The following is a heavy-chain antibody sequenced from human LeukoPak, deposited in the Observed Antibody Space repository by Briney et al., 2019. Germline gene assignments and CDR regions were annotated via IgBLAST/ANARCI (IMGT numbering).Heavy chain of an antibody. CDR1: GDSISNNTYC. D-gene: IGHD2-21*02. CDR3: ARHVRVGTAQLYWYFDL. CDR2: GFYSGST. J-gene: IGHJ2*01. V-gene: IGHV4-39*01. Sequence: PSETLSLTCTVSGDSISNNTYCWGWIRQPPGKGLEWIGSGFYSGSTSYNPSLKSRAAVSVDTSRNQFSLQLSSVTAEDTAVYYCARHVRVGTAQLYWYFDLWGRGTLVTVSS.